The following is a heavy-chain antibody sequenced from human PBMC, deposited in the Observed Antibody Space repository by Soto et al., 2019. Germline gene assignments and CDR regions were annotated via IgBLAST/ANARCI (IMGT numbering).Heavy chain of an antibody. CDR1: GCTFSSYA. V-gene: IGHV1-69*13. Sequence: ASVKVSCKASGCTFSSYAISWVRQAPGQGLEWMGGIIPIFGTANYAQKFQGRVTITADESTSTAYMELSSLRSEDTAVYYCARDRDYGSGSYLYYYYGMDVWGQGTTVTVSS. CDR2: IIPIFGTA. CDR3: ARDRDYGSGSYLYYYYGMDV. J-gene: IGHJ6*02. D-gene: IGHD3-10*01.